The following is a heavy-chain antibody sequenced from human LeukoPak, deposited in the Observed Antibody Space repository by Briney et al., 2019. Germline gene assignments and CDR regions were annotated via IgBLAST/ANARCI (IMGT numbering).Heavy chain of an antibody. J-gene: IGHJ4*02. CDR1: GFTFSSYG. CDR3: AKETVTYYDFWSGYGT. Sequence: GRSLRLSCAASGFTFSSYGMHWVRQAPGKGLEWVAVISYDGSNKYYADSVKGRFTISSDNSKNTLYLQMNSLRAEDTAVYYCAKETVTYYDFWSGYGTWGQGTLVTVSS. D-gene: IGHD3-3*01. CDR2: ISYDGSNK. V-gene: IGHV3-30*18.